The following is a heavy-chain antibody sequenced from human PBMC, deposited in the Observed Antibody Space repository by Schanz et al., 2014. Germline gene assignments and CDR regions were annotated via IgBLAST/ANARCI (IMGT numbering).Heavy chain of an antibody. CDR3: TTETIAMAGPFSI. D-gene: IGHD6-19*01. CDR2: INTNTGNP. CDR1: GYTFAMYD. Sequence: QVQLVQSGSELKKPGASVKVSCKASGYTFAMYDMNWVRQAPGQGLEWVGWINTNTGNPTYAQGFTGRFVFSLDTSVSTAYLQISSLKAEDTAAYYCTTETIAMAGPFSIWGQGTLVTVSS. V-gene: IGHV7-4-1*02. J-gene: IGHJ4*02.